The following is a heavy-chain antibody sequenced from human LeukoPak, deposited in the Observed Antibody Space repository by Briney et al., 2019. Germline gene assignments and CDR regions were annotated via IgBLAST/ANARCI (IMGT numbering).Heavy chain of an antibody. CDR2: ISSSGSTV. Sequence: PGGSLRLSCAASGFTFSSYEMNWVRQAPGKGLEWVSYISSSGSTVYYADSVKGRFTISRDDAKNSLYLQMNSLRAEDTAVYYCAELGITMIGGVWGKGTTVTISS. CDR3: AELGITMIGGV. CDR1: GFTFSSYE. J-gene: IGHJ6*04. V-gene: IGHV3-48*03. D-gene: IGHD3-10*02.